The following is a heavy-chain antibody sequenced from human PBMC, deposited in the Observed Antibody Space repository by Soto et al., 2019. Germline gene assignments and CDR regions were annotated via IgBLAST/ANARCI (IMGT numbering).Heavy chain of an antibody. Sequence: QVQLQESGPGVVKPSDTLSVTCTVSGGSVSSRSHFWSWIRQPPGGGLQWVGYINYTGNTNDSPSLKSRATLSVDTSRNQFSLRLTSVTAADTAIYYCARYDAESGSNKLDPWGQGTLVTVSS. CDR3: ARYDAESGSNKLDP. J-gene: IGHJ5*02. D-gene: IGHD5-12*01. CDR1: GGSVSSRSHF. V-gene: IGHV4-61*01. CDR2: INYTGNT.